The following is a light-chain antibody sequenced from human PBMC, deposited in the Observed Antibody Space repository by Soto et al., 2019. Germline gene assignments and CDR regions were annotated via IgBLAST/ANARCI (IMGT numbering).Light chain of an antibody. Sequence: EIVLTQSPATLSSFPGDRVTLSCRASQAVNTRLAWYQHKPGQAPRLLIYLASNRAAGVPARFSGSGSGTDFTLTISDVEPEDFAVYYCQQRNNWPLTFGGGTRWIS. CDR1: QAVNTR. CDR3: QQRNNWPLT. V-gene: IGKV3D-11*01. J-gene: IGKJ4*01. CDR2: LAS.